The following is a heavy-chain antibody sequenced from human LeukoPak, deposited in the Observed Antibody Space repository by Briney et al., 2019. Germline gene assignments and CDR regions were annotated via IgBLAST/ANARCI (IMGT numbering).Heavy chain of an antibody. CDR2: FDPEDGET. D-gene: IGHD6-6*01. V-gene: IGHV1-24*01. Sequence: GASVKVSCKVSGCTLTELSMHWVRQAPGKGLEWMGGFDPEDGETIYAQKFQGRVTMTEDTSTDTAYMELSSLRSEDTAVYYCATVLGPIAARPLPDYWGQGTLVTVSS. CDR1: GCTLTELS. CDR3: ATVLGPIAARPLPDY. J-gene: IGHJ4*02.